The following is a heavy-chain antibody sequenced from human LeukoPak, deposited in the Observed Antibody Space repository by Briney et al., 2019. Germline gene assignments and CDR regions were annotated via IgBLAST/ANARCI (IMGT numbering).Heavy chain of an antibody. CDR1: GXTFSDYN. Sequence: QAGRSLRLSCAASGXTFSDYNMHWVRQAPGKGLEWLSYISGSSSATYYTDSVKGRFTVSRDNAKDSLYLQMDSLRDEDTDVYYCARDRGALIDSWGQGTLVTVSS. CDR2: ISGSSSAT. J-gene: IGHJ4*02. V-gene: IGHV3-48*02. CDR3: ARDRGALIDS. D-gene: IGHD3-10*01.